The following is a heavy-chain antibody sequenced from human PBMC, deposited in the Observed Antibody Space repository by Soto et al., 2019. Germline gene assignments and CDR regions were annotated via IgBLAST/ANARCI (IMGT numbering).Heavy chain of an antibody. CDR1: NGSIGSYY. J-gene: IGHJ5*02. D-gene: IGHD6-13*01. Sequence: PSETLSLTCTISNGSIGSYYWTWIRQPPGKGLEWIGHIYYSGSTNYNPSLKSRLTLSLDTSKNQFSLKLTSVTAADTAVYYCARVGRLITAAGLLDAWGQGTRVTVSS. V-gene: IGHV4-59*01. CDR2: IYYSGST. CDR3: ARVGRLITAAGLLDA.